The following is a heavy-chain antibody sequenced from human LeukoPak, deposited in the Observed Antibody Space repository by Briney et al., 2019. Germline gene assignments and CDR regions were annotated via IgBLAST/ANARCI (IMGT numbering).Heavy chain of an antibody. V-gene: IGHV3-23*01. Sequence: GGSLRLSCAASGFTFSSYAMTWVRQAPGKGLEWVSTSSDGSTYYADSVKGRFTIFRDNFKNTLYLQMDSLRAEDTAVYYCAKADYYDSSSDYWGQGTLVTVSS. CDR2: SSDGST. J-gene: IGHJ4*02. CDR3: AKADYYDSSSDY. CDR1: GFTFSSYA. D-gene: IGHD3-22*01.